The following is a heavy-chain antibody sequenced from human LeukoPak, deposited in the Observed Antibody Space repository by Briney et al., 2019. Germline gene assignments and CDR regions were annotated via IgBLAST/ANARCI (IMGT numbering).Heavy chain of an antibody. CDR1: GFTISSYA. CDR2: ISGSGGST. V-gene: IGHV3-23*01. Sequence: GGSLRLSCAASGFTISSYAMSWVRQAPGKGLEWVSAISGSGGSTYYADSVKGRFTISRDNSKNTLYLQMNSLRAEDTAVYYCAKDRESRVYYDSSGTGVFDYWGQGTLVTVSS. J-gene: IGHJ4*02. CDR3: AKDRESRVYYDSSGTGVFDY. D-gene: IGHD3-22*01.